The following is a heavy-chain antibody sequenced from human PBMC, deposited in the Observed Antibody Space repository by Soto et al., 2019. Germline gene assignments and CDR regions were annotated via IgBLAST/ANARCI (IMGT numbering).Heavy chain of an antibody. J-gene: IGHJ4*02. D-gene: IGHD1-1*01. Sequence: ASVKVSCKAFGYTFTSYDIYWVRQATGQGLEWMGWMNPNTGNSAYAQKFQGRVTVTSDTSINAVHMELSSLRSEDTAVYYCARRAETNGWNGFGADKYYFDFWGQGTLVTVSS. V-gene: IGHV1-8*01. CDR2: MNPNTGNS. CDR3: ARRAETNGWNGFGADKYYFDF. CDR1: GYTFTSYD.